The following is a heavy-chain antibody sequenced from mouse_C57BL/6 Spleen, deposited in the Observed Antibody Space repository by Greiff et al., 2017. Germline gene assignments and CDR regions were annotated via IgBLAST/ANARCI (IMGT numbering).Heavy chain of an antibody. D-gene: IGHD2-1*01. J-gene: IGHJ3*01. CDR3: ARMGGNYLAWFAY. CDR2: IHPNSGST. Sequence: QVQLQQPGAELVKPGASVKLSCKASGYTFTSYWMHWVKQRPGQGLEWIGMIHPNSGSTNYNEKFKSKATLTVDKSSSTASMQLSSLTSEDSAVYDCARMGGNYLAWFAYWGQGTLVTVSA. V-gene: IGHV1-64*01. CDR1: GYTFTSYW.